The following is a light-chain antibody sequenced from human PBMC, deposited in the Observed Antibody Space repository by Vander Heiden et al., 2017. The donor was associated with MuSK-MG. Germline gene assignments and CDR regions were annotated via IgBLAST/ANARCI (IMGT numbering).Light chain of an antibody. CDR2: AAS. CDR3: QRCETTAIT. Sequence: DIQMTPSPSSLSASVGDRVTITCRASQSISSYLNWYQQKPGKAPKLLIYAASSLQSGVPSRFSGSASGTDFTLTISMLHPEDFTTYYCQRCETTAITFGQGTPLEIK. V-gene: IGKV1-39*01. CDR1: QSISSY. J-gene: IGKJ5*01.